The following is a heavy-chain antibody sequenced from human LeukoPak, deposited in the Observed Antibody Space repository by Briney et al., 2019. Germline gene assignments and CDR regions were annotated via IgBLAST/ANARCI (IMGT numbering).Heavy chain of an antibody. CDR3: AKDASSSWYTPLFDY. Sequence: QPSGTLSLTCAVSGGSISSSNWWSWVRQPPGKGLEWIGEIYHSGSTNYNPSLKSRVTISVDKSKNQFSLKLSSVTAADTALYYCAKDASSSWYTPLFDYWGQGTLVTVSS. V-gene: IGHV4-4*02. CDR1: GGSISSSNW. J-gene: IGHJ4*02. D-gene: IGHD6-13*01. CDR2: IYHSGST.